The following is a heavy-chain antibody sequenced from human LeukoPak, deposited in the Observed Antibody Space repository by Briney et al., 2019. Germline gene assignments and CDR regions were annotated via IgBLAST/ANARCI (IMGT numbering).Heavy chain of an antibody. D-gene: IGHD6-25*01. CDR2: IYHSGST. CDR1: GGSISSSSYY. V-gene: IGHV4-39*07. J-gene: IGHJ3*02. Sequence: SETLSLTCTVSGGSISSSSYYWGWICQLPGKGLEWIGYIYHSGSTYYNPSLKSRVTISVDRSKNQFSLKLSSVTAADTAVYYCAAGSGATFDIWGQGTMVTVSS. CDR3: AAGSGATFDI.